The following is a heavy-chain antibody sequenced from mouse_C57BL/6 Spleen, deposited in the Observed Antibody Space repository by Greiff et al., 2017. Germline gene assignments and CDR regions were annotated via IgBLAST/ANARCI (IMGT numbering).Heavy chain of an antibody. CDR1: GYTFTSYW. Sequence: QVQLKQPGAELVKPGASVKLSCKASGYTFTSYWMQWVKQRPGQGLEWIGEIDPSDSYTNYNQKFKGKATLTVDTSSSTAYMQLSSLTSEDSAVYYCASSLNGGSSYGLDYWGQGTTLTVSS. D-gene: IGHD1-1*01. CDR3: ASSLNGGSSYGLDY. J-gene: IGHJ2*01. CDR2: IDPSDSYT. V-gene: IGHV1-50*01.